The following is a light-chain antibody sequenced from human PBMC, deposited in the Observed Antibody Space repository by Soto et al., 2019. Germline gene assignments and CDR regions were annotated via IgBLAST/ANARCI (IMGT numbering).Light chain of an antibody. CDR1: QGISSY. CDR3: QQLNSYPRT. CDR2: AAS. V-gene: IGKV1-9*01. J-gene: IGKJ4*01. Sequence: DIQLTQSPSFLSASVGDRVTITCRASQGISSYLAWYQQKPGKAPKLLIYAASTLQSGVPSRFSGSGSGTEFTLTISSLQPEDFATYYCQQLNSYPRTFGGGTKWIS.